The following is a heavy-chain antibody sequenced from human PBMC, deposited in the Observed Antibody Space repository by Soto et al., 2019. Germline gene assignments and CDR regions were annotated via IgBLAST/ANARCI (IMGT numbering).Heavy chain of an antibody. V-gene: IGHV1-2*04. D-gene: IGHD2-2*01. Sequence: ASVKVSCKASGYTFTGYYMHWVRQAPGQGLEWMGWINPNSGGTNYAQKFQGWVTMTRDTSISTAYMELSRLRSDDTAVYYCARYLRYCSSTSCPYYYYGMDVWGQGTTVTVSS. CDR1: GYTFTGYY. CDR2: INPNSGGT. CDR3: ARYLRYCSSTSCPYYYYGMDV. J-gene: IGHJ6*02.